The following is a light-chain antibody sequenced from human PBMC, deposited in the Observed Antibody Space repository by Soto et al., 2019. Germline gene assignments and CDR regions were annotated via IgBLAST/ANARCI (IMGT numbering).Light chain of an antibody. J-gene: IGLJ1*01. V-gene: IGLV2-8*01. CDR1: SSDVGGYHY. Sequence: QSALTQPPSASGSPGQSVTISCTGTSSDVGGYHYVSWYQHHPGKVPKLMIYEVTKRPSGVPDRFSGSKSGNTASLTVSGLQAEDEADYYCSSYAGTNNFVFGTGTKLTVL. CDR3: SSYAGTNNFV. CDR2: EVT.